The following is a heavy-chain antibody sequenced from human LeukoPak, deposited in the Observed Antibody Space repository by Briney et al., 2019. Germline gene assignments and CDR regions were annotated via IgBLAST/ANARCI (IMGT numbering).Heavy chain of an antibody. CDR3: AKDIVVVPAAAFDP. D-gene: IGHD2-2*01. CDR2: ISSNGGTT. Sequence: GGSLRLSCAASGFTFSNYAMSWVRQAPGKGLEWVSSISSNGGTTYYADSVKGRFTISRDNSKNTLYLQMNSLRAEDTAVYYCAKDIVVVPAAAFDPWGQGTLVTVSS. CDR1: GFTFSNYA. J-gene: IGHJ5*02. V-gene: IGHV3-23*01.